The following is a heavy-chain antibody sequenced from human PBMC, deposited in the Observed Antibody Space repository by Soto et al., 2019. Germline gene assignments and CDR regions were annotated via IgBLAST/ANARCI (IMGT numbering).Heavy chain of an antibody. CDR3: ARGRYYDSSGYYDPYYYYGMDV. V-gene: IGHV3-11*01. D-gene: IGHD3-22*01. CDR2: ISSSGSTI. Sequence: PGGSLRLSCAASGFTFSDYYMSWIRQAPGKGLEWVSYISSSGSTIYYADSVKGRFTISRDNAKNSLYLQMNSLRAEDTAVYYCARGRYYDSSGYYDPYYYYGMDVWGQGTTVTVSS. CDR1: GFTFSDYY. J-gene: IGHJ6*02.